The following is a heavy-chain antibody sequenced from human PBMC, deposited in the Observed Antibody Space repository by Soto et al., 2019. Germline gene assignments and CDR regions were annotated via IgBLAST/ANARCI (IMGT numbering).Heavy chain of an antibody. Sequence: KPWETLSLTCSVSGGSINSGGHYWSWIRQHPGKGLEWIGHIYKTGSTDFNPSLKDRLTISIDTSKNQFSLSLRSVTDADTAVYYCARARIQFSVDVWGQGTTVTVSS. D-gene: IGHD5-18*01. CDR3: ARARIQFSVDV. CDR1: GGSINSGGHY. J-gene: IGHJ6*02. CDR2: IYKTGST. V-gene: IGHV4-31*03.